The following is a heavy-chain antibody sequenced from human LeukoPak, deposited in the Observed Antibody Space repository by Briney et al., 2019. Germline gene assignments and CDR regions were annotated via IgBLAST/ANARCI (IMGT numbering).Heavy chain of an antibody. D-gene: IGHD5-12*01. Sequence: ASVKVSCKASGYTFTGYYMHWVRQAPGQGLEWMGWINPNSGGTNYAQKFQGRVTMTRDTSISTAYMELGRLRSDDTAVYYCAREDGYSGHDPRFDYWGQGTLVTVSS. CDR2: INPNSGGT. V-gene: IGHV1-2*02. CDR1: GYTFTGYY. CDR3: AREDGYSGHDPRFDY. J-gene: IGHJ4*02.